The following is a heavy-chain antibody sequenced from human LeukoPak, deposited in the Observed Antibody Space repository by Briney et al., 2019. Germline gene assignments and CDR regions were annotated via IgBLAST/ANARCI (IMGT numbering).Heavy chain of an antibody. J-gene: IGHJ4*02. D-gene: IGHD6-19*01. Sequence: GRSLRLSCAASGFTFSNAWMSWARQAPGKGLEWVGRIKSKTDGGTTDYAAPVKGRFTISRDDSKNTLYLQMNSLKTEDTAVYYCTTDDYRYSSGGYRPPIDYWGQGTLVTVSS. CDR1: GFTFSNAW. CDR3: TTDDYRYSSGGYRPPIDY. CDR2: IKSKTDGGTT. V-gene: IGHV3-15*01.